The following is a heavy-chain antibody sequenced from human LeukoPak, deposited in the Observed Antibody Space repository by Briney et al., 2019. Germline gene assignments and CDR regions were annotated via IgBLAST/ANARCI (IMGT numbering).Heavy chain of an antibody. CDR2: IIPIFGTA. J-gene: IGHJ4*02. CDR1: GGTFSSYA. Sequence: GASVKVSCKASGGTFSSYAISWVRQAPGQGLEWMGGIIPIFGTANYAQKFQGRVTITADESTSTAYMELSSLRSEDTAVYYCATLVDTSMVSSFDYWGQGTLVTVSS. D-gene: IGHD5-18*01. V-gene: IGHV1-69*01. CDR3: ATLVDTSMVSSFDY.